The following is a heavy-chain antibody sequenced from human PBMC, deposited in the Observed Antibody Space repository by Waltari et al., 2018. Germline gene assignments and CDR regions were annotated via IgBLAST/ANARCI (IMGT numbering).Heavy chain of an antibody. CDR2: IDPEDDET. D-gene: IGHD3-10*01. V-gene: IGHV1-69-2*01. J-gene: IGHJ4*02. Sequence: EVELVQSGAEVKKPGATVKISCKASGYTFMDYFIHWVQQAPGKGLEWMGRIDPEDDETVYSGKFQGRVTITADTSTVTAYMELSSLTSGDTAVYYCAPLPGGSGQTFDYWGQGTLVTVSS. CDR1: GYTFMDYF. CDR3: APLPGGSGQTFDY.